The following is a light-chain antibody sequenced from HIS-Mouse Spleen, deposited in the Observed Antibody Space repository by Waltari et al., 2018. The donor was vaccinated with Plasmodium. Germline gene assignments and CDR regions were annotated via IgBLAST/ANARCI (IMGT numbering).Light chain of an antibody. CDR2: GAS. J-gene: IGKJ3*01. CDR1: QSVSSN. CDR3: QQYNNWSFT. V-gene: IGKV3-15*01. Sequence: EIVMTQSTAPLSVSPGERATRSCRASQSVSSNLAWYQQKPGQAPRLLIYGASTRATGIPARFSGSGSGTEFTLTISSLQSEDFAVYYCQQYNNWSFTFGPGT.